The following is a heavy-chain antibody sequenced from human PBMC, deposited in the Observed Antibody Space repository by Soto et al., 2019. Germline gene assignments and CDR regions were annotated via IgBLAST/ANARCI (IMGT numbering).Heavy chain of an antibody. CDR3: ARGTYFDY. V-gene: IGHV1-18*01. J-gene: IGHJ4*02. CDR2: ISAYDDHT. CDR1: GYTLTTYG. Sequence: QVQLVQSGAEVKKPGASVKVSCKAAGYTLTTYGVSWVRQAPGQGLEWVGWISAYDDHTNYAQKFQGRVTMTTDTSTSTAYMEMRSLRSEDTAVYYCARGTYFDYWGQGTLVTVSP. D-gene: IGHD1-1*01.